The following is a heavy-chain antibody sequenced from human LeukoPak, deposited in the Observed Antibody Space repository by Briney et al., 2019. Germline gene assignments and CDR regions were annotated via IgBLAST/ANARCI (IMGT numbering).Heavy chain of an antibody. Sequence: PGGSLRLSCAASGFTFSSYGMHWVRQAPGKGLEWVAFIRYDGSNKYYADSVKGRFTISRDNSKNTLYLQMNSLRAEDTAVYYCAKGGYQLLYRSGLDYWGQGTLVTVSS. CDR2: IRYDGSNK. CDR1: GFTFSSYG. D-gene: IGHD2-2*02. J-gene: IGHJ4*02. V-gene: IGHV3-30*02. CDR3: AKGGYQLLYRSGLDY.